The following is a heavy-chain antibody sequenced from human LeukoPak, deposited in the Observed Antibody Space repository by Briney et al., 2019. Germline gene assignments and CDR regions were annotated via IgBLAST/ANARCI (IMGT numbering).Heavy chain of an antibody. Sequence: GGPLRLSCAASGFTFRSYAMSWVRQAPGKGLEWVSAISGSGGSTYYADSVKGRFTISRDNSKNTLYLQMNSLRDEDTAVYYFAKDPYAILTGYRYYFDYWGQGTLVTVSS. CDR2: ISGSGGST. D-gene: IGHD3-9*01. J-gene: IGHJ4*02. CDR3: AKDPYAILTGYRYYFDY. V-gene: IGHV3-23*01. CDR1: GFTFRSYA.